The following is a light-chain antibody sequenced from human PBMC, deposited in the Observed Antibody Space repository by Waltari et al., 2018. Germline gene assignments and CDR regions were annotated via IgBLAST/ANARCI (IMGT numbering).Light chain of an antibody. V-gene: IGLV2-23*02. CDR2: AVS. Sequence: QSALTQPASVSGSPGQSITLSCTGTRSVVGDYKRVSWYQQHPGKSPKLMIYAVSKRPSGVSDRFSGSKSGDMASLTISGLQPEDEAEYFCSSYAGSSKGVFGGGTKVTVL. CDR1: RSVVGDYKR. J-gene: IGLJ2*01. CDR3: SSYAGSSKGV.